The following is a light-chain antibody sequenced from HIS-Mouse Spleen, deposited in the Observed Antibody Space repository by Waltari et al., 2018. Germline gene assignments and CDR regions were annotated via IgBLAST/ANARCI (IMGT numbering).Light chain of an antibody. V-gene: IGLV1-40*01. Sequence: QSVLTQPPSVSGAPGQRVTISCTGSSSNIGAGYDVHWYQQLPGTAPNRLIYGNSNRPAGVPDRFSGSKSGTSASRAITGLQAEDEADYYCQSYDSSLSGSGVFGGGTKLTVL. CDR3: QSYDSSLSGSGV. CDR2: GNS. J-gene: IGLJ3*02. CDR1: SSNIGAGYD.